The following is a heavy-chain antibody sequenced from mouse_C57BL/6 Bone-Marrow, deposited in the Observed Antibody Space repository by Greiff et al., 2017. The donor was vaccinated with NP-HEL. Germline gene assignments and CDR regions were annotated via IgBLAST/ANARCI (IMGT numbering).Heavy chain of an antibody. J-gene: IGHJ2*01. CDR1: GYSFTSGYY. CDR3: ARDRGLDY. D-gene: IGHD2-2*01. CDR2: ISYDGSN. V-gene: IGHV3-6*01. Sequence: EVQLLESGPGLVKPSPSLSLSCSVSGYSFTSGYYWYLIRQFPVNNLECMGFISYDGSNNYNPSLKNRISITRDTSKNQFFLKLNSVTTEDTATYYCARDRGLDYWGKGTTLTVAS.